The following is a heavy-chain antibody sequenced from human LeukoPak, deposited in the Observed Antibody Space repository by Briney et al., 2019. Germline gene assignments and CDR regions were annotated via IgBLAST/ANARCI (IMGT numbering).Heavy chain of an antibody. V-gene: IGHV1-24*01. CDR2: FDPEDGET. D-gene: IGHD4-23*01. Sequence: ASVKVSCKVSGYTLTELSMHWVRQAPGKGLEWMGGFDPEDGETIYAQRFQGRVTMTEDTSTDTAYMELSSLRSEDTAVYYCAPVSPGHDYGGPQLDYWGQGTLVTVSS. J-gene: IGHJ4*02. CDR1: GYTLTELS. CDR3: APVSPGHDYGGPQLDY.